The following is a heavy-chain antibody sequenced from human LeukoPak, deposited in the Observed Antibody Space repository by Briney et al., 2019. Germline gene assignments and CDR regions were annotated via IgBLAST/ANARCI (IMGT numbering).Heavy chain of an antibody. CDR2: INPNSGGT. Sequence: ASVKVSCKASGYTFTGYYMHWVRQAPGQRLEWMGWINPNSGGTNYAQKFQGRVTMTRDTSISTAYMELSRLRSDDTAVYYCARAASYYDILTGYDYWGQGTLVTVSS. D-gene: IGHD3-9*01. CDR1: GYTFTGYY. J-gene: IGHJ4*02. V-gene: IGHV1-2*02. CDR3: ARAASYYDILTGYDY.